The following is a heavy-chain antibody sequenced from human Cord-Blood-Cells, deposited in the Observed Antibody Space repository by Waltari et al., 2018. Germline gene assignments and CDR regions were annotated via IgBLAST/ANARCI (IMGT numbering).Heavy chain of an antibody. V-gene: IGHV3-30*02. D-gene: IGHD2-15*01. Sequence: QVQLVESGGGVVQPGGSLRLSCAASGFTFSSYGMHWVRSAPGKGLEWVAFIRYDGSNKYYADSVKGRFTISRDNSKNTLYLQMNSLRAEDTAVYYCAKDRVCSGGSCYWYFDLWGRGTLVTVSS. CDR2: IRYDGSNK. CDR3: AKDRVCSGGSCYWYFDL. J-gene: IGHJ2*01. CDR1: GFTFSSYG.